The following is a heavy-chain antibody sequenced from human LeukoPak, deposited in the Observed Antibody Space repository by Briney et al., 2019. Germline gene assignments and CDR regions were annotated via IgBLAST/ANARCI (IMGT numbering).Heavy chain of an antibody. D-gene: IGHD3-22*01. V-gene: IGHV1-8*01. Sequence: ASVKVSCKASGYTSTSYDINWVRQATGQGLEWMGWMNPNSGNTGYAQKFQGRVTMTRNTSISTAYMELSSLRSEDTAVYYCARRGRYYDSSGYYYAYWGQGTLVTVSS. CDR2: MNPNSGNT. CDR3: ARRGRYYDSSGYYYAY. J-gene: IGHJ4*02. CDR1: GYTSTSYD.